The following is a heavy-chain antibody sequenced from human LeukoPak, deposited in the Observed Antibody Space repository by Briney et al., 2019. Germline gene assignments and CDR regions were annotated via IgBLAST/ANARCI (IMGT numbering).Heavy chain of an antibody. CDR3: ALGIIDYYYGMDV. Sequence: SETLSLTCTVSGGSISSYYWSWIRQPPGKGLEWIGYIYYSGSTNYNPSLKSRVTISVDTSKNQFSLKLSSVTAADTAVYYCALGIIDYYYGMDVWGQGTTVTVSS. CDR1: GGSISSYY. CDR2: IYYSGST. V-gene: IGHV4-59*01. D-gene: IGHD7-27*01. J-gene: IGHJ6*02.